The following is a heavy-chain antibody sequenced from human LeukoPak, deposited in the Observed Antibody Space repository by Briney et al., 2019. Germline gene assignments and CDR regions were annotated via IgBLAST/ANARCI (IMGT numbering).Heavy chain of an antibody. J-gene: IGHJ6*02. CDR3: ALTLTPLLRFLEWPTSHYYGMDV. Sequence: GASVKVSCKASGGTFSSYAISWVRQAPGQGLEWMGGIIPIFGTANYAQKFQGRVTITADESTSTAYMELSSLRSEDTAVYYCALTLTPLLRFLEWPTSHYYGMDVWGQGTTVTVSS. V-gene: IGHV1-69*13. CDR2: IIPIFGTA. D-gene: IGHD3-3*01. CDR1: GGTFSSYA.